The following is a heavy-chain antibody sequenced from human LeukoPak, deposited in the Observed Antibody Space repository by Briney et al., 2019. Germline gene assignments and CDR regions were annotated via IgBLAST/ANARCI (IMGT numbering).Heavy chain of an antibody. D-gene: IGHD3-3*01. Sequence: ASVKVSCKASGYTFTGYYMHWVRQAPGQGLEWMGWINPNSGGTNYAQKFQGRVTMTRDTSISTAYMELSRLRSDDTAVYNCAREDYDFWSGSSGHYMDVWGKGTTVTVSS. J-gene: IGHJ6*03. CDR2: INPNSGGT. CDR1: GYTFTGYY. V-gene: IGHV1-2*02. CDR3: AREDYDFWSGSSGHYMDV.